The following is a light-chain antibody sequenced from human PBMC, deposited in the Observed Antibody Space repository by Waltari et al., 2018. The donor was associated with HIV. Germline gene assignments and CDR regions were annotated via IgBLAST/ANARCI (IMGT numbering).Light chain of an antibody. CDR3: QQSYSTPLT. J-gene: IGKJ4*01. CDR1: QNISSY. V-gene: IGKV1-39*01. CDR2: TAS. Sequence: EIQMTQSPSSLSASVGDRVTVSCRANQNISSYLIWYQQRPGKAPRLLIYTASTLQRGVPSRFSGSGSGTDFTLSITSLQPEDFATYYCQQSYSTPLTFGGGTRVEIK.